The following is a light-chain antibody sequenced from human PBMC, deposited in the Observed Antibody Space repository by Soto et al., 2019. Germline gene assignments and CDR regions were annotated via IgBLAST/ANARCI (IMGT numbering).Light chain of an antibody. CDR1: SSDVGGYNY. CDR2: DVS. J-gene: IGLJ1*01. V-gene: IGLV2-14*03. CDR3: SSYTSSSTLHV. Sequence: QSVLTQPASVSGSPGQSITISCTGTSSDVGGYNYVSWYQHHPGKAPKLMIYDVSNRPSGVSNRFSGSKSGNTASLTISGLQAEDEADYYCSSYTSSSTLHVFGTGTKLTVL.